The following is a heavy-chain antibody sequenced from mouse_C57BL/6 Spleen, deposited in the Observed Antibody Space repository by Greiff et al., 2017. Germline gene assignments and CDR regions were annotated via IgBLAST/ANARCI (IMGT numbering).Heavy chain of an antibody. J-gene: IGHJ1*03. Sequence: VQVVESGAELVKPGASVKISCKASGYAFSSYWMNWVKQRPGKGLEWIGQIYPGDGDTNYNGKFKGKATLTADKSSSTAYMQLSSLTSEDSAVYFCAREDGSKGYFDVWGTGTTVTVSS. CDR3: AREDGSKGYFDV. CDR2: IYPGDGDT. CDR1: GYAFSSYW. D-gene: IGHD1-1*01. V-gene: IGHV1-80*01.